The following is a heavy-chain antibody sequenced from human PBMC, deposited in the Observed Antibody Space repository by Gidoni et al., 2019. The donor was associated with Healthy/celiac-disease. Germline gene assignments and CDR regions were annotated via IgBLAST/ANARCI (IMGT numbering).Heavy chain of an antibody. V-gene: IGHV4-39*01. CDR1: GGSISSSSYY. D-gene: IGHD3-22*01. Sequence: QLQLQESGPGLVKPSETLSLTCTVSGGSISSSSYYWCWIRQPPGKGLEWIGSIYYSGSTYYNPSLKSRVTISVDTSKNQFSLKLSSVTAADTAVYYCARPYYYDSSGSYRTAWFDPWGQGTLVTVSS. CDR2: IYYSGST. J-gene: IGHJ5*02. CDR3: ARPYYYDSSGSYRTAWFDP.